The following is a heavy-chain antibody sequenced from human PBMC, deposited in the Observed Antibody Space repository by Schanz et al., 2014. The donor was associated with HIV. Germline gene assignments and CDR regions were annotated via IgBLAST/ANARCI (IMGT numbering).Heavy chain of an antibody. Sequence: QVQLVQSGAEVKKPGASVKVSCKASGDTFTGDFMHWVRQAPGQGLEWMGWINPNSGGTNYAQKCQGRVTMTRDTSISTAYMELSSLRSADTAVYFCARAAFSSEYYYGMDVWGQGTTVTVSS. CDR2: INPNSGGT. D-gene: IGHD3-3*02. CDR1: GDTFTGDF. V-gene: IGHV1-2*02. J-gene: IGHJ6*02. CDR3: ARAAFSSEYYYGMDV.